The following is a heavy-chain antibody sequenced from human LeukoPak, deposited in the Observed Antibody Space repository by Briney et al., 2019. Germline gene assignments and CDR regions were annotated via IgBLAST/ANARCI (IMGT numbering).Heavy chain of an antibody. D-gene: IGHD2-2*01. V-gene: IGHV4-34*01. CDR1: GGSFSGYY. J-gene: IGHJ5*02. CDR2: INHSGST. CDR3: ARGRIVVVPAANRKRNWFDP. Sequence: SETLSLTCAVYGGSFSGYYWSWICQPPGKGLEWIGEINHSGSTNYNPSLKSRVTISVDTSKNQFSLKLGSVTAADTAVYYCARGRIVVVPAANRKRNWFDPWGQGTLVTVSS.